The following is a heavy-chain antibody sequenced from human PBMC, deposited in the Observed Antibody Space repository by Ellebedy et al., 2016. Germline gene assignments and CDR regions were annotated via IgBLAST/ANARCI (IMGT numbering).Heavy chain of an antibody. V-gene: IGHV4-59*01. CDR2: IFYTGTT. D-gene: IGHD2-21*01. CDR1: GGSISSYY. CDR3: ARGGVLWWYTL. J-gene: IGHJ4*02. Sequence: SETLSLTCTVSGGSISSYYWSWIRQPPGKGLEWNGYIFYTGTTNYNPSLKSRVTIAVDTSKNQFSLKLSSVTAADSAVYYCARGGVLWWYTLWGQGTLVTVSS.